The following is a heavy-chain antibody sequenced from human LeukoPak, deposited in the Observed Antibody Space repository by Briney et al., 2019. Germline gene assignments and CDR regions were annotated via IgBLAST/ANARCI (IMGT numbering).Heavy chain of an antibody. CDR1: GGSISSYY. D-gene: IGHD5-24*01. CDR2: IYTSGST. Sequence: SETLSLTCTVSGGSISSYYWSWIRQPAGKGLEWIGRIYTSGSTSYNPSLKSRVTMSVDTSKNQFSLKLSSVTAADTAVYYCARAHVSSPIYYFDYWGQGTLVTVSS. CDR3: ARAHVSSPIYYFDY. V-gene: IGHV4-4*07. J-gene: IGHJ4*02.